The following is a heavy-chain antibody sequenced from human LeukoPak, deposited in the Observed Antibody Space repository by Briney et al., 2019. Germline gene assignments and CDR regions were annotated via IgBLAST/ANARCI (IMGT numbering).Heavy chain of an antibody. CDR1: GFTFSSYG. CDR3: ARNKINTVTTGWYFDL. V-gene: IGHV3-21*01. J-gene: IGHJ2*01. CDR2: VSIGGSFI. D-gene: IGHD4-17*01. Sequence: GGSLRLSCAASGFTFSSYGMNWVRQAPGKGLEWVSFVSIGGSFIYYADSVKGRFTISRDVAKNSLYLQMNSLTAEDTAEYYCARNKINTVTTGWYFDLWGRGTLVSVSS.